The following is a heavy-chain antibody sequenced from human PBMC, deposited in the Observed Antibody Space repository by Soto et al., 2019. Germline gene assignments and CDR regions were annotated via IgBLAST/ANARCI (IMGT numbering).Heavy chain of an antibody. Sequence: VASVKISCKASGGTFSSYAISWVRQAPGQGLEWMGGIIPIFGTANYAQKFQGRVTITADESTSTAYMELSSLRSEDTAVYYCARDSSGRYSSGWYYEYWGEGTLVTVSS. V-gene: IGHV1-69*13. CDR3: ARDSSGRYSSGWYYEY. J-gene: IGHJ4*02. CDR1: GGTFSSYA. CDR2: IIPIFGTA. D-gene: IGHD6-19*01.